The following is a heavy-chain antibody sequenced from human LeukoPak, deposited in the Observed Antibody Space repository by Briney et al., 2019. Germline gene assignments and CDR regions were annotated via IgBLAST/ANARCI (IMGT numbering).Heavy chain of an antibody. CDR1: GFTFSSYA. J-gene: IGHJ4*02. CDR2: ISSNGGST. V-gene: IGHV3-64D*06. D-gene: IGHD5-18*01. CDR3: VKEGRGYSYGIFDY. Sequence: GGSLRLSCSASGFTFSSYAMHWVRQAPGKGLEYVSAISSNGGSTYYADSVKGRFTISRDNSKNTLYLQMSSLRAEDTAVCYCVKEGRGYSYGIFDYWGQGTLVTVSS.